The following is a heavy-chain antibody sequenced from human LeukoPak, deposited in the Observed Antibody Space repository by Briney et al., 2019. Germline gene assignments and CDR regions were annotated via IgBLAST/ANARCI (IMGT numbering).Heavy chain of an antibody. CDR3: ARVSGY. Sequence: SETLSLTCAVYGGSFSGYYWSWIRQPPGKGLEWIGEINHSGSTNYNPSLKSRATISVDTSKNQFSLKLSSVTAADTAVYYCARVSGYWGQGTLVTVSS. V-gene: IGHV4-34*01. CDR2: INHSGST. CDR1: GGSFSGYY. J-gene: IGHJ4*02. D-gene: IGHD3-10*01.